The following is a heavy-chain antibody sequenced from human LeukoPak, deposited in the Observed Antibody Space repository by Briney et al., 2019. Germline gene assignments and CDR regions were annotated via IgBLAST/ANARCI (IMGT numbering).Heavy chain of an antibody. CDR1: GFTFSSYS. CDR2: ISSSSSYI. CDR3: HYSSSSIYYYYYMDV. Sequence: PGGSLRLSCAASGFTFSSYSMNWVRQAPGKGLEWVSSISSSSSYIYYADSVKGRFTISRDNAKNSLYLQMNGLRAEDTAVYYCHYSSSSIYYYYYMDVWGKGTTVTVSS. J-gene: IGHJ6*03. V-gene: IGHV3-21*01. D-gene: IGHD6-6*01.